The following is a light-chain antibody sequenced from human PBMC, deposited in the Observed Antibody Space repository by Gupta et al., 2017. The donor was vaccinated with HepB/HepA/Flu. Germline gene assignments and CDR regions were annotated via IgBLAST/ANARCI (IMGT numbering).Light chain of an antibody. CDR2: DAS. CDR1: QSVSRY. J-gene: IGKJ5*01. Sequence: EVVLTQSPATLSLSPGERASLSCRASQSVSRYLAWYQQKPGQAPRLLIYDASKRATGIPARFSGTGSGTDFTLTISSLEPEDFAVYYCQQRTNWPPEITFGQGTRLEI. CDR3: QQRTNWPPEIT. V-gene: IGKV3-11*01.